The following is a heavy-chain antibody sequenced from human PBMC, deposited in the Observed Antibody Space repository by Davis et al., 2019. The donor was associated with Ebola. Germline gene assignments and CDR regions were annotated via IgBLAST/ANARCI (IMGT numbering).Heavy chain of an antibody. CDR3: AGLIGYCSGGSCPDY. V-gene: IGHV4-61*01. CDR2: INQGGGT. CDR1: GGSVSSGSYY. D-gene: IGHD2-15*01. Sequence: MPSVTLSLTCTVSGGSVSSGSYYWTWIRQPPGKGLEWIGEINQGGGTNYKPSLTSRVTISLDTSKNQFSLKLTSVTAADTAVYFCAGLIGYCSGGSCPDYWGQGTLVTVSS. J-gene: IGHJ4*02.